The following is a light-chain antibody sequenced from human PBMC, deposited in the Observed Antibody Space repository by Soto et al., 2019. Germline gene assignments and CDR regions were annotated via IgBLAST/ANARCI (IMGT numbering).Light chain of an antibody. CDR1: QSISSY. CDR2: AAS. V-gene: IGKV1-39*01. J-gene: IGKJ2*01. CDR3: QPSYSTPLYT. Sequence: DIQMTQSPSSLSASVGDRVTITCRASQSISSYVNWYQQKPGKAPKLLIYAASSLQSGVPSRFSGSGSGTDCTLIISSLQPEDFATYYCQPSYSTPLYTFGQGTKLEIK.